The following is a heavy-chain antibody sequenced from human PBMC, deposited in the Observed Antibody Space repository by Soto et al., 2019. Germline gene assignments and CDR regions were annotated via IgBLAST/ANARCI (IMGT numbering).Heavy chain of an antibody. CDR3: ARSGIAVATYYFDF. J-gene: IGHJ4*02. D-gene: IGHD6-19*01. CDR2: IWYDGSNK. V-gene: IGHV3-33*01. CDR1: GFTFSSYG. Sequence: SLRLSCAASGFTFSSYGMHWVRQAPGKGLEWVAVIWYDGSNKYYADSVKGRFTISRDNSKNTLYLQMNSLRAEDTAVYYCARSGIAVATYYFDFWGQGTLVTVSS.